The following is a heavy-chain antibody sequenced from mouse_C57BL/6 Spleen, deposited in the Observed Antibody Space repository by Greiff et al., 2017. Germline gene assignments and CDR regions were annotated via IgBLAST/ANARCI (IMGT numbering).Heavy chain of an antibody. CDR2: INPNNGGT. J-gene: IGHJ2*01. D-gene: IGHD1-1*01. Sequence: EVQLQQSGPELVKPGASVKISCKASGYTFTDYYMNWVKQSHGKSLEWIGDINPNNGGTSYNQKFKGKATLTVDKSSSTAYMELRSLTSEDSAVYYCARHYGSPFFDYWGQGTTLTVSS. V-gene: IGHV1-26*01. CDR3: ARHYGSPFFDY. CDR1: GYTFTDYY.